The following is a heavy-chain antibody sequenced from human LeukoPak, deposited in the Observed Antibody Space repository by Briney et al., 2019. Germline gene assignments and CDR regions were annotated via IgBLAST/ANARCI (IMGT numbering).Heavy chain of an antibody. D-gene: IGHD3-3*01. J-gene: IGHJ4*02. Sequence: GGSLRLSCAASGFTFSSYSMNRVRQAPGKGLEWVSSISSSSSYIHYADSVKGRFTISRDNAKNSLYLQMNSLRAEDTAVYYCARAEGDFHGNFDYWGQGTLVTVSS. CDR1: GFTFSSYS. CDR3: ARAEGDFHGNFDY. CDR2: ISSSSSYI. V-gene: IGHV3-21*01.